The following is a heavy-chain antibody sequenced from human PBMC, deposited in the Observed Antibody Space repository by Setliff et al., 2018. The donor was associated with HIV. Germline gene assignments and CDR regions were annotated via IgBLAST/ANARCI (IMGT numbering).Heavy chain of an antibody. J-gene: IGHJ6*03. D-gene: IGHD2-21*02. CDR2: INSDGNST. V-gene: IGHV3-74*01. CDR3: ARGGDYYYYYYYMDV. CDR1: GFTFSAYA. Sequence: GGSLRLSCAASGFTFSAYAMTWVRRAPGRGLEWVSRINSDGNSTSYADSVKGRFTISRDNAKNTLYLQMNSLRAEDTAVYYCARGGDYYYYYYYMDVWGKGTTVTVSS.